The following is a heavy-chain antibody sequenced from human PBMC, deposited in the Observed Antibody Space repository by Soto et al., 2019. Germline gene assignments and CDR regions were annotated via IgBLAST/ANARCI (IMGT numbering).Heavy chain of an antibody. J-gene: IGHJ4*02. D-gene: IGHD2-8*01. CDR1: ATSISSYY. V-gene: IGHV4-59*12. CDR2: LHYSGTT. CDR3: ARYNSYAIDY. Sequence: SETLSLTCTVSATSISSYYWRWIRQPPGKGLEWIANLHYSGTTNYNPSLARRVTLPVDTSKNQFSLKMTSVTAADRAMYFCARYNSYAIDYWGRGTLVTVSS.